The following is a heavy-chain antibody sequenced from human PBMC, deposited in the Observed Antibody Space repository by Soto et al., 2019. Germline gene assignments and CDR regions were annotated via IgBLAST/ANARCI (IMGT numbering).Heavy chain of an antibody. V-gene: IGHV5-51*01. CDR2: IYPGDSNN. D-gene: IGHD3-10*01. CDR1: GYTFTNYW. Sequence: GESLKISCKGSGYTFTNYWIGWVRQMPGKGLEWMGIIYPGDSNNKYSPSFQGQVTISADKSISTAYLQWSSLKASDTAIYYCARIYGASSRFWGQGTQVTV. J-gene: IGHJ4*02. CDR3: ARIYGASSRF.